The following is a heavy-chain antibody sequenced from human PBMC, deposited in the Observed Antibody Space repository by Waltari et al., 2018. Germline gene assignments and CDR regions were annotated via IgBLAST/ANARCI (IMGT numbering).Heavy chain of an antibody. CDR1: GFTFSSYA. CDR3: AKDSHTTSSEGHFDY. CDR2: ISGSGGIK. Sequence: EVQLVESGGGLVQPGGSLRLSCAASGFTFSSYAMTWVRQAPGEGREWVSGISGSGGIKYYADSVKGRFSIARDSSKNTVYLQMNSLRAEDTAVYYCAKDSHTTSSEGHFDYWGQGTVVTVSS. V-gene: IGHV3-23*04. D-gene: IGHD6-6*01. J-gene: IGHJ4*02.